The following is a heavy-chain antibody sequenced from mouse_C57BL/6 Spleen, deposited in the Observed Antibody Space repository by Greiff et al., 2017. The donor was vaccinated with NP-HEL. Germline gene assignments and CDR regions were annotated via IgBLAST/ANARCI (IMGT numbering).Heavy chain of an antibody. Sequence: QVQLQQPGAELVMPGASVKLSCKASGYTFTSYWMHWVKQRPGQGLEWIGEIDPSDSYTNYNQKFKGKSTLTVDKSSSTAYMQLSSLTSEDSAVYYCARRPLWGAMDYWGQGTSVTVSS. CDR3: ARRPLWGAMDY. CDR1: GYTFTSYW. V-gene: IGHV1-69*01. J-gene: IGHJ4*01. D-gene: IGHD1-1*02. CDR2: IDPSDSYT.